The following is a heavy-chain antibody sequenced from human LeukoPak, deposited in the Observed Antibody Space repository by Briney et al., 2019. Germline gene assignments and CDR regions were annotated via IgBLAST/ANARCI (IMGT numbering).Heavy chain of an antibody. Sequence: PSQTLSLTCTVSGGSISSGGYYWSWIRQPPGKGLEWIGYIYYSGSTNYNPSLKSRVTISVDTSKNQFSLKLSSVTAADTAVYYCAREGKYCSGGSCYRGYFDYWGQGTLVTVSS. CDR1: GGSISSGGYY. D-gene: IGHD2-15*01. V-gene: IGHV4-61*08. CDR2: IYYSGST. J-gene: IGHJ4*02. CDR3: AREGKYCSGGSCYRGYFDY.